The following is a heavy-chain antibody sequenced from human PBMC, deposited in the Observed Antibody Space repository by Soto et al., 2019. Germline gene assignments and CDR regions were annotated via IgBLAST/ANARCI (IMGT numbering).Heavy chain of an antibody. D-gene: IGHD3-9*01. J-gene: IGHJ4*02. CDR3: EPQPVYGVSTGYSRFDY. CDR1: GESINSSHG. CDR2: ISHSGST. Sequence: SETLSLTCAFSGESINSSHGWNWVRQPPGKGLAWIGHISHSGSTNYNPSLTSRGTISVDKSKNHFSLKLTSVTAADTAVFFFEPQPVYGVSTGYSRFDYWGQGSLVTVSS. V-gene: IGHV4-4*02.